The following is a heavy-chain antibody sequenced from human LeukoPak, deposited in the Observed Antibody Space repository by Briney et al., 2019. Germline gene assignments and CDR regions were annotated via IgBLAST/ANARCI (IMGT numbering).Heavy chain of an antibody. CDR3: ARVTSGYYTADAFDI. J-gene: IGHJ3*02. V-gene: IGHV4-61*02. CDR1: GGSVSSGSYY. D-gene: IGHD3-3*01. CDR2: IYTGGNI. Sequence: SETLSLTCTVSGGSVSSGSYYWSWIRQPAGRGLEWIGRIYTGGNINYNPSLKRRVTISLDTSKNQFSLRLRSVTAADTAVYYCARVTSGYYTADAFDIWGHGTMVTVSS.